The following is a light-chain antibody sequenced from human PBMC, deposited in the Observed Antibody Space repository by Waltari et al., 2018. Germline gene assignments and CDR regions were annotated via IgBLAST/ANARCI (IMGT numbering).Light chain of an antibody. CDR1: QNVSIF. CDR2: DVD. J-gene: IGKJ5*01. Sequence: EIVLTQSPATLSVSPGERATVSCRASQNVSIFLAWYQHKPGQAPRLIIYDVDNRATGIPPRFSGSGSGTDFTLTISRFESEDSAVYSCQQRSIWPPITFGQGTRLEIK. CDR3: QQRSIWPPIT. V-gene: IGKV3-11*01.